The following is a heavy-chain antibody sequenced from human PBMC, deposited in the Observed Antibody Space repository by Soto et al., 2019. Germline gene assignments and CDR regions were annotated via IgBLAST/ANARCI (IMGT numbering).Heavy chain of an antibody. V-gene: IGHV2-5*01. CDR3: AHSRCEYSSSSCWFDH. D-gene: IGHD6-6*01. CDR1: GFSLSTSGVG. Sequence: SGPTLVNPTQTLTLTCTFSGFSLSTSGVGVGWIRQPPGKALEWLALIYWNDDKRYSPSLKSRLTITKDTSKNQVVLTMTNMDPVDTATYYCAHSRCEYSSSSCWFDHWGQGTLVTVSS. J-gene: IGHJ5*02. CDR2: IYWNDDK.